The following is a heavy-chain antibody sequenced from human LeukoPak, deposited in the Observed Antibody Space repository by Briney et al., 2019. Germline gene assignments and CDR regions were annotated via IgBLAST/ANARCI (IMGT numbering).Heavy chain of an antibody. CDR3: ARATSKGVAVAGTFDY. V-gene: IGHV1-3*01. J-gene: IGHJ4*02. D-gene: IGHD6-19*01. CDR2: INAGNGNT. CDR1: GYTFTSYA. Sequence: ASVKVSCKASGYTFTSYAMHWVRQAPGQRLEWMGWINAGNGNTKYSQKFQGRVTITRDTSASTAYMELSSLRPEDTAVYYCARATSKGVAVAGTFDYWGQGTLVTVSS.